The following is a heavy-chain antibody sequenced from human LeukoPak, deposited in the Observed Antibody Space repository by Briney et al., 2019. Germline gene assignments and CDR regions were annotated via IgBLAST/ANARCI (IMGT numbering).Heavy chain of an antibody. V-gene: IGHV3-23*01. CDR2: IHRSGATT. Sequence: GGSPRLSCAASGFTFSDYAMTWVRQAPGKGLEWVSFIHRSGATTYYADSVKGRFTISRDNVKNTIDLQMSSLRVEDTAVYYCAREVVATRFDNWGQGTLVTVSP. J-gene: IGHJ4*02. CDR3: AREVVATRFDN. CDR1: GFTFSDYA. D-gene: IGHD5-12*01.